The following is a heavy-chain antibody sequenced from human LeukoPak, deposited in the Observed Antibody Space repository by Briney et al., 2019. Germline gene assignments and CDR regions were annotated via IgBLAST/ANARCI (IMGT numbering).Heavy chain of an antibody. CDR2: MSPNSGDT. J-gene: IGHJ4*02. Sequence: ASVKVSCKASGYTFTTHDINWVRQATGQGLEWLGWMSPNSGDTGYAQKFQGRVTMTSDSYISTAYMELSSLRSEDTAIYYCVRTPPNWGFDYWGQGTLVTVSS. V-gene: IGHV1-8*01. D-gene: IGHD7-27*01. CDR1: GYTFTTHD. CDR3: VRTPPNWGFDY.